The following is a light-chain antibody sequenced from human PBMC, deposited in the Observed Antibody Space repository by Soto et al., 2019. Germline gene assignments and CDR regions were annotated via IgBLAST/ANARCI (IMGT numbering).Light chain of an antibody. CDR3: XQYGSSPLT. Sequence: EIVLTQSPGTLSLSPGERATLSCRASQSVSSSYLAWYQQKPGQAPRLLIYGASSRATGIPDRFSGSGSGXXXXXXXXXXEPEDFAXYXXXQYGSSPLTFGGGTKVEIK. J-gene: IGKJ4*01. CDR2: GAS. V-gene: IGKV3-20*01. CDR1: QSVSSSY.